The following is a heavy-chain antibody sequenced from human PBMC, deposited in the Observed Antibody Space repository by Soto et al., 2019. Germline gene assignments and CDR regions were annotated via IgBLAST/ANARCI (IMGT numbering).Heavy chain of an antibody. CDR2: TYYRSNWRY. V-gene: IGHV6-1*01. J-gene: IGHJ4*02. D-gene: IGHD6-19*01. Sequence: QVHLQQSGPGLVKPSQTLSLTCAISGDSVSSNTAAWNWIRSSPSRGLEWLGRTYYRSNWRYDYAVSVKSRITVNPATSKNHFSLQLNSVTPDDPAVYYCARGVAGSGFDLWGQGTLVTVSS. CDR1: GDSVSSNTAA. CDR3: ARGVAGSGFDL.